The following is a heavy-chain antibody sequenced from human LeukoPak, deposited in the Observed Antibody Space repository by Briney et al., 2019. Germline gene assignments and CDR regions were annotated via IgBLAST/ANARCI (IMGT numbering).Heavy chain of an antibody. Sequence: PGGSLRLSCAASGFTFSSYSMNWVRQAPGKGLEWVSSISSSSSYIYYADSVKGRFTISRDNSKNTLYLQMNSLRAEDTAVYYCARTDSGYSYGGDFDYWGQGTLVTVSS. D-gene: IGHD5-18*01. J-gene: IGHJ4*02. CDR2: ISSSSSYI. V-gene: IGHV3-21*01. CDR3: ARTDSGYSYGGDFDY. CDR1: GFTFSSYS.